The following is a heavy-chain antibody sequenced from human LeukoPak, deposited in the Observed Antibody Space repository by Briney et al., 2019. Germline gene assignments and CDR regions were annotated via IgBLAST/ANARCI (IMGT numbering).Heavy chain of an antibody. CDR1: GFTFGSYA. CDR2: ISGSGGSP. J-gene: IGHJ5*02. CDR3: ARDLGQYYDTSDNWFDP. D-gene: IGHD3-22*01. Sequence: GGSLRLSCAASGFTFGSYAMSWVRQAPGKGLEWVSTISGSGGSPYYADSVKGRFTISRDNAKNTLNLQMNSLRAEDTAVYYCARDLGQYYDTSDNWFDPWGQGTLVTVSS. V-gene: IGHV3-23*01.